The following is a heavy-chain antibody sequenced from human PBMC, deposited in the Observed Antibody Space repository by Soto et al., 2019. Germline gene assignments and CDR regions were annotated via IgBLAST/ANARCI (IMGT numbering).Heavy chain of an antibody. D-gene: IGHD3-3*01. Sequence: QLHLVQSGAVVKKPGASVTVSCSASGYPVTAYYMHWVRQAPGRGLEWMGGINPATGAAKYTQTFPGRVTMARDTSTGTGLKELRRLASEDTAGFFFSRGGGVGVAGSAAFDMWGQGTLVTVSS. V-gene: IGHV1-2*02. CDR1: GYPVTAYY. CDR3: SRGGGVGVAGSAAFDM. J-gene: IGHJ3*02. CDR2: INPATGAA.